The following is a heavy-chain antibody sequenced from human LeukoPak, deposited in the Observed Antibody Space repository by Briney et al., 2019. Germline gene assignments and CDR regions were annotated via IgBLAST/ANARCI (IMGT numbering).Heavy chain of an antibody. Sequence: PSETLSLTCTVSGGSISSYYWSWIRQPAGKGLEWIGYIYHSGSTYYNPSLKSRVTISVDRSKNQFSLNLSSVTAADTAVYYCARDGSGYSYGFDYWGQGTLVTVSS. V-gene: IGHV4-59*12. CDR3: ARDGSGYSYGFDY. D-gene: IGHD5-18*01. CDR2: IYHSGST. J-gene: IGHJ4*02. CDR1: GGSISSYY.